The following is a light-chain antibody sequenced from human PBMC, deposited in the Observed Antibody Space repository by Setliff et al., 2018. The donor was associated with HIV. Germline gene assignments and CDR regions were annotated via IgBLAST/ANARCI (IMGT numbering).Light chain of an antibody. CDR1: SRDFGGANY. CDR3: NSYTTSGTRV. CDR2: NVN. J-gene: IGLJ1*01. V-gene: IGLV2-11*01. Sequence: LTQPRSVSGSPGQSVTIPCTGTSRDFGGANYVSWYQQNPGKAPKLIIFNVNTRPSGVSDRFSGSKSVNTASLTISGLQTEDEAGYYCNSYTTSGTRVFGTGTKVTVL.